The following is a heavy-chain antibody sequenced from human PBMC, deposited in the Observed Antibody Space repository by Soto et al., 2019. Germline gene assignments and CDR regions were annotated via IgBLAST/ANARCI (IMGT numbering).Heavy chain of an antibody. CDR2: INAGNGNT. D-gene: IGHD3-10*01. V-gene: IGHV1-3*01. Sequence: ASVKVSCKASGYTFTSYAMHWVRQAPGQRLEWMGWINAGNGNTKYSQKFQGRVTITRDTFASTAYMELSSLRSEDTAVYYCALWFGELFVNWFDPWGQGTLVTVSS. CDR3: ALWFGELFVNWFDP. J-gene: IGHJ5*02. CDR1: GYTFTSYA.